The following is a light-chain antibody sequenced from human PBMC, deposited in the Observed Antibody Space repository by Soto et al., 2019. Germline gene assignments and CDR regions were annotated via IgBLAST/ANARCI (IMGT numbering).Light chain of an antibody. Sequence: QSVLTQPPSASGTPGQRVIISCSGSSSNIGTNFVNWYQQLPGTAPKLLLYNDNQRPSGVPDRFSGSRSGTSASLAIRGLQSEDGADYYCAAWDDSVTGPVFGGGTQLTVL. CDR1: SSNIGTNF. J-gene: IGLJ7*01. V-gene: IGLV1-44*01. CDR3: AAWDDSVTGPV. CDR2: NDN.